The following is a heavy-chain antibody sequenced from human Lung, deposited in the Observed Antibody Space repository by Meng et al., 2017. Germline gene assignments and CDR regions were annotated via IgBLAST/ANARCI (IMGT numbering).Heavy chain of an antibody. J-gene: IGHJ4*02. CDR2: IIPSSGDA. CDR3: ARDGGNYDFDY. CDR1: GYTFIEAY. D-gene: IGHD1-7*01. Sequence: VQFGDEVKKPGASVELSWRASGYTFIEAYVHWGRQAPGQGREWMGRIIPSSGDANSAQKFLGRVTLTWDTSISTAYMELSSLRSDDTAIYYCARDGGNYDFDYWGQGTLVTVSS. V-gene: IGHV1-2*06.